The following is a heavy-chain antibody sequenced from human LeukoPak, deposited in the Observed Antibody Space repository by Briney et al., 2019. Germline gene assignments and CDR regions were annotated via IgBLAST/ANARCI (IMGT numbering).Heavy chain of an antibody. CDR2: MNPNSGNT. D-gene: IGHD6-19*01. Sequence: ASVKVSCKASGYTFTTYDINWVRQATGHGLEGMGWMNPNSGNTGYTQKFQGRVTMTRNTSISTAYMELSSLRSEDAAVYYCARGRGSGHKENWFDPWGQGTLVTVSS. V-gene: IGHV1-8*01. CDR3: ARGRGSGHKENWFDP. J-gene: IGHJ5*02. CDR1: GYTFTTYD.